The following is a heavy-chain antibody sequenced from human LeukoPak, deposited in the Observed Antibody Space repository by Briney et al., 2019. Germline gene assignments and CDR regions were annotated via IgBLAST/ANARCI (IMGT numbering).Heavy chain of an antibody. J-gene: IGHJ4*02. CDR1: GFTFSSYA. CDR3: ARDDYDILTGYSVGRYFFDY. D-gene: IGHD3-9*01. V-gene: IGHV3-30-3*01. Sequence: GGSLRLSCAASGFTFSSYAMHWVRQAPGKGLEWVAVISYDGSNKYYADSVKGRFTISRDNSKNTLYLQMNSLRAEDTAVYYCARDDYDILTGYSVGRYFFDYWGQGTLVTVSS. CDR2: ISYDGSNK.